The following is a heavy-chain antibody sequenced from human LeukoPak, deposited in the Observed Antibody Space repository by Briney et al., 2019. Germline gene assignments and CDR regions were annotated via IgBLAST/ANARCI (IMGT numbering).Heavy chain of an antibody. Sequence: QTGGSLRLSCAASGFTFSSYGMHWVRQAPGKGLEWVAVISYDGSNKYYADSVKGRFTISRDNAKNSLYLQMNSLRAEDTAVYYCARVNDYGDYAGYWGQGTLVTVSS. CDR3: ARVNDYGDYAGY. CDR2: ISYDGSNK. CDR1: GFTFSSYG. J-gene: IGHJ4*02. V-gene: IGHV3-30*03. D-gene: IGHD4-17*01.